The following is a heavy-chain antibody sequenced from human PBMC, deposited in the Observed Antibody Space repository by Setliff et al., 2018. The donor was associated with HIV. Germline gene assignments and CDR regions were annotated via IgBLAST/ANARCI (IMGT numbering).Heavy chain of an antibody. CDR2: IFATGDT. J-gene: IGHJ3*02. Sequence: SETLSLTCTVSGASINSYYWNWIRQPPGKGLEWIGFIFATGDTKYNPSLQSRVSMSIDTSKNQFSLKLSSVTAADTAVYYCARTMWFGTHDAFDIWGQGTMVTVSS. V-gene: IGHV4-4*09. CDR3: ARTMWFGTHDAFDI. D-gene: IGHD3-10*01. CDR1: GASINSYY.